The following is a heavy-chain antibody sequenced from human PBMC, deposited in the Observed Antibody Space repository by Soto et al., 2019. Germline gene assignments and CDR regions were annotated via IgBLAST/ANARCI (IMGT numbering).Heavy chain of an antibody. D-gene: IGHD6-13*01. J-gene: IGHJ4*02. Sequence: PGGSLRLSCAASGFTFSNYAMHWVRQAPGKGLEWVAVISYDGSKKYYADSVKGRFSISRDNSKNTLYLQMNSLRAEDTAVYYCARGSPRRIAAVGGPGIHFDYWGQGTLVTVSS. CDR1: GFTFSNYA. CDR3: ARGSPRRIAAVGGPGIHFDY. CDR2: ISYDGSKK. V-gene: IGHV3-30-3*01.